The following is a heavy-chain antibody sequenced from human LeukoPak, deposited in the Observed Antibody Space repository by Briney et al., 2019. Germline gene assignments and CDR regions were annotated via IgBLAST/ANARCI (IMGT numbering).Heavy chain of an antibody. Sequence: SETLSLTCTVSGGSINIYYWSWIRQPPGKGLEWIGSIYHSGSTNYNPSLKSRVTISVDTSKNQFSLKLSSVTAADTAVYYCARLSSLYGSGSYYIYYFDYWGQGTLVTVSS. D-gene: IGHD3-10*01. CDR3: ARLSSLYGSGSYYIYYFDY. J-gene: IGHJ4*02. CDR2: IYHSGST. V-gene: IGHV4-59*12. CDR1: GGSINIYY.